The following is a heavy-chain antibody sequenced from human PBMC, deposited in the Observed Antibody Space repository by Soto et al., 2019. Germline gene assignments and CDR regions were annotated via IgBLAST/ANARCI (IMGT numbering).Heavy chain of an antibody. CDR2: ISSNSATI. CDR3: VKDMKWGGMTTIHYFDS. V-gene: IGHV3-9*02. Sequence: EVQLVESGGGLVQPGRSLRLSCVASGFIADAYAMHRVRQAPGKGLEWVSGISSNSATINYADSVKGRFTISRDNAKNSLFLQMNSLRPEDTAFYYCVKDMKWGGMTTIHYFDSWGQGTLVTVSS. D-gene: IGHD4-17*01. J-gene: IGHJ4*02. CDR1: GFIADAYA.